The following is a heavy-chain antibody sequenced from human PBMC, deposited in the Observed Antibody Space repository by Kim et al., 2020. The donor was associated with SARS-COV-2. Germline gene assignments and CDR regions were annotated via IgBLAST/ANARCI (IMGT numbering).Heavy chain of an antibody. J-gene: IGHJ4*02. CDR3: AKGPEGGFDY. CDR1: GFTFDGYA. Sequence: GGSLRLSCAASGFTFDGYAMHWVRQAPGKGLEWVSVISWNSGSIGYADSVKGRFTISRDNAKNSLYLQMNSLRAEDTALYYCAKGPEGGFDYWGQGTRVTVS. CDR2: ISWNSGSI. D-gene: IGHD3-16*01. V-gene: IGHV3-9*01.